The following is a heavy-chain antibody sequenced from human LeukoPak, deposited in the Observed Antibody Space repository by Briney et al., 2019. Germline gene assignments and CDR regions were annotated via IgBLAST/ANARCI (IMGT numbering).Heavy chain of an antibody. D-gene: IGHD2-2*01. J-gene: IGHJ5*02. CDR3: ARDPYCSSTSCFNWFDP. V-gene: IGHV1-18*01. CDR1: GGTFSSYA. Sequence: ASVKVSCKASGGTFSSYAISWVRQAPGQGLEWMGWISAYNGNTNYAQKLQGRVTMTTDTSTSTAYMELRSLRPDDTAVYYCARDPYCSSTSCFNWFDPWGQGTLVTVSS. CDR2: ISAYNGNT.